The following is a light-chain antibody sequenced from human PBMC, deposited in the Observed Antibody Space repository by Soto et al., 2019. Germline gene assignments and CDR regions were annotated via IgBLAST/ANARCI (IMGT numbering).Light chain of an antibody. CDR2: AAX. CDR3: HQYNKWPTST. J-gene: IGKJ5*01. Sequence: EIVITQSPATLSVSPGQRATLSCRGNXSVRRDLDFYQQKPGQSPRLXIFAAXTRATGIPARFSGSGSGTEFTLTISNLQSEDFAVYYCHQYNKWPTSTFGQGTRLEIK. CDR1: XSVRRD. V-gene: IGKV3-15*01.